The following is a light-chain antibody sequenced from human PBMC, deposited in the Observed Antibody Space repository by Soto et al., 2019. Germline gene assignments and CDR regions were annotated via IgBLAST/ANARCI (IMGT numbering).Light chain of an antibody. J-gene: IGLJ2*01. CDR2: LNSDGSH. CDR1: SGQRSYA. V-gene: IGLV4-69*01. Sequence: QSVLTQSPSASASLGASVKLTCTLSSGQRSYAIAWHQLQPEKGPRFLMKLNSDGSHTKGDGIPDRFSGSSSGAERYLTISSLQSEDEADYYCQTWGTGIHVIFGGGTNVTVL. CDR3: QTWGTGIHVI.